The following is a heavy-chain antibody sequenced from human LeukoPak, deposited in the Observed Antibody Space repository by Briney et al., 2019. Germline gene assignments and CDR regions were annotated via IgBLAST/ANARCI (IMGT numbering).Heavy chain of an antibody. Sequence: SETLSLTCTVSGGSISSGGYYWSWIRQHPGKGLEWLGYIYYSGSTYYNPSLKSRVTIPVDTSKNQFSLKLSSVTAADTAVYYCAAYYYDSSGYLGFQSEWGQGTLVTVSS. J-gene: IGHJ4*02. CDR2: IYYSGST. D-gene: IGHD3-22*01. CDR3: AAYYYDSSGYLGFQSE. CDR1: GGSISSGGYY. V-gene: IGHV4-31*03.